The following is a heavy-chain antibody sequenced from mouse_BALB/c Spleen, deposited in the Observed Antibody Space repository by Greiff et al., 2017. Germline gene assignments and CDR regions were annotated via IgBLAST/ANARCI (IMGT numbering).Heavy chain of an antibody. D-gene: IGHD1-1*01. Sequence: EVQLMESGGGLVKPGGSLKLSCAASGFTFSSYAMSWVRQSPEKRLEWVAEISSGGSYTYYPATVTGRFTISRDNAKNTLYLEMSSLRSEDTAMYYCARWDGSSLYYFDYWGQGTTLTVSS. V-gene: IGHV5-9-4*01. J-gene: IGHJ2*01. CDR1: GFTFSSYA. CDR2: ISSGGSYT. CDR3: ARWDGSSLYYFDY.